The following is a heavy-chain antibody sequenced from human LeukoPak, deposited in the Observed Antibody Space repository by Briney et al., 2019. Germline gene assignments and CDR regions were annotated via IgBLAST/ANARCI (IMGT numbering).Heavy chain of an antibody. V-gene: IGHV4-30-4*08. Sequence: PSQTLSLTCTVSGGSISSGDYYWSWIRQPPGKGLEWIGYIYYSGSTYYNPSLKSRVTISVDTSKNQFSLKLSSVTAADTAVYYCARVSSPDDYGMDVWGKGTTVTVSS. CDR3: ARVSSPDDYGMDV. J-gene: IGHJ6*04. CDR2: IYYSGST. CDR1: GGSISSGDYY. D-gene: IGHD3-16*02.